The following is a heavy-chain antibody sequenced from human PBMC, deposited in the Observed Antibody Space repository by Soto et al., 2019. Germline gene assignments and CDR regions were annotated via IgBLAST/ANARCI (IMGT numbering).Heavy chain of an antibody. CDR3: ARWGTEPYYYYYMDV. CDR1: GYSFTSYW. D-gene: IGHD1-1*01. Sequence: GESLKISCKGSGYSFTSYWIGWVRQMPGKGLEWMGIIYPGDSDTRYSPSFQGQVTISADKSISTAYLQWSSLKASDTAMYYCARWGTEPYYYYYMDVWGKGTTVTVSS. J-gene: IGHJ6*03. CDR2: IYPGDSDT. V-gene: IGHV5-51*01.